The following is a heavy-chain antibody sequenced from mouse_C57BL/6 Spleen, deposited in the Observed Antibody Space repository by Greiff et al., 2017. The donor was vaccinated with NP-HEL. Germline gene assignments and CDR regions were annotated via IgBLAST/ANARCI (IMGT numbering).Heavy chain of an antibody. J-gene: IGHJ2*01. CDR2: IDPSDSYT. CDR3: ARKAPGYYFDY. CDR1: GYTFTSYW. V-gene: IGHV1-59*01. Sequence: QVQLQQPGAELVRPGTSVKLSCKASGYTFTSYWMHWVKQRPGQGLEWIGVIDPSDSYTNYNQKFKGKATLTVDTSSSTAYMQLSSLTSEDSAVYYCARKAPGYYFDYWGQGTTLTVSS.